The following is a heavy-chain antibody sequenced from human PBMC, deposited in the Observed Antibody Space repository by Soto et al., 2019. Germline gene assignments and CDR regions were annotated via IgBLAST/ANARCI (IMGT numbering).Heavy chain of an antibody. J-gene: IGHJ4*02. CDR2: IDWDDDK. CDR3: ARIQDYYDSSGYYDY. CDR1: GFSLSTSGMC. D-gene: IGHD3-22*01. V-gene: IGHV2-70*01. Sequence: SGPTLVKPTQTLTLTCTFSGFSLSTSGMCVSWIRQPPGKALEWLALIDWDDDKYYSTSLKTRLTISKDTSKNQVVLTMTNMDPVDTATYYCARIQDYYDSSGYYDYWGQGTLVTVSS.